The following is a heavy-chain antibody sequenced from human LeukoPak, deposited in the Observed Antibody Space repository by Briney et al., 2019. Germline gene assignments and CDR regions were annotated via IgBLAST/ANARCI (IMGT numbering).Heavy chain of an antibody. Sequence: RPSETLSLTCTVSGGSISSGDYYWSWIRQPAGKGLEWIGRIYTSGSTNYNPSLKSRVTISVDTSKNHFSLKLSSVTAADTAVYYCARESMVRGVIAVPGFDYWGQGTLVTVSS. D-gene: IGHD3-10*01. CDR2: IYTSGST. J-gene: IGHJ4*02. CDR3: ARESMVRGVIAVPGFDY. CDR1: GGSISSGDYY. V-gene: IGHV4-61*02.